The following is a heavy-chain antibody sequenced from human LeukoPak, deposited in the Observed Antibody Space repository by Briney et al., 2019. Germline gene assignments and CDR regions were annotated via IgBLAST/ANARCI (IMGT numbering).Heavy chain of an antibody. J-gene: IGHJ5*02. CDR1: GDSISRNNYH. D-gene: IGHD3-16*01. CDR2: IFYTGNT. CDR3: ARGGRVSWFDP. V-gene: IGHV4-39*07. Sequence: PSETLSLTCIVSGDSISRNNYHWGWIRQPPGKELEWIGSIFYTGNTYYNPSLKSRVTISVDTSKNQFSLNVSSVTAADTAVYYCARGGRVSWFDPWAREPWSPPPQ.